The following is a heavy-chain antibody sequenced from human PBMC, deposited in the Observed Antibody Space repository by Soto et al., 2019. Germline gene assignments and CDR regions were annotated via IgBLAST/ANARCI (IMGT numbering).Heavy chain of an antibody. CDR1: GFTFSSYA. J-gene: IGHJ4*02. V-gene: IGHV3-30-3*01. CDR3: ARKYDYGDY. D-gene: IGHD2-8*01. CDR2: ISYDGSNK. Sequence: GGSLRLSCAASGFTFSSYAMHWVRQAPGKGLEWVVVISYDGSNKYYADSVKGRFTISRDNAKNKLYLQMNSLRDEDTAVYYCARKYDYGDYWGQGTLVTVSS.